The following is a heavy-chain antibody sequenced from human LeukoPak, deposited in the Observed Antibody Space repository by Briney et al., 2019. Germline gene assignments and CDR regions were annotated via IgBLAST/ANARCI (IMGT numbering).Heavy chain of an antibody. V-gene: IGHV4-34*01. J-gene: IGHJ4*02. Sequence: SETLSLTCAVYDGSFNVYYWTWIRQSPAKGLEWIGEINHSGGTMYNPSLKGRVTMSVDTSKSQFSLKLTSVTAADTAAYYCTRRAYTYDSYFFDHWGLGTLVTVSS. CDR2: INHSGGT. CDR1: DGSFNVYY. D-gene: IGHD5-18*01. CDR3: TRRAYTYDSYFFDH.